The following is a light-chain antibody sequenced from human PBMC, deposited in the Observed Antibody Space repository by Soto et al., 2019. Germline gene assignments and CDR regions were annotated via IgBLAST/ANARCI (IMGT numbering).Light chain of an antibody. V-gene: IGKV3-15*01. J-gene: IGKJ1*01. Sequence: VXTQSPXTLSVSPGERATLSCRASQSVSRHLAWYQQKPGQAPRLLIYDASTRATGIPARFSGSGSGTEFTLTISSLQSEDFAVYYCQQYDYWWTFGQGTKVEV. CDR1: QSVSRH. CDR3: QQYDYWWT. CDR2: DAS.